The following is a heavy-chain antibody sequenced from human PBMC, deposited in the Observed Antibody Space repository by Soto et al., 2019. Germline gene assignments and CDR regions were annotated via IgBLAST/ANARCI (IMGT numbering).Heavy chain of an antibody. CDR1: GGSISSYY. D-gene: IGHD3-3*01. Sequence: SETQSLTCTVSGGSISSYYWSWIRQPPGKGLEWIGYIYYSGSTNYNPSLKSRVTISVDTSKNQFSLKLSSVTAADTAVYYCARHPDYDFWSGAYYYYYMDVWGKGTTVTVSS. J-gene: IGHJ6*03. CDR3: ARHPDYDFWSGAYYYYYMDV. CDR2: IYYSGST. V-gene: IGHV4-59*08.